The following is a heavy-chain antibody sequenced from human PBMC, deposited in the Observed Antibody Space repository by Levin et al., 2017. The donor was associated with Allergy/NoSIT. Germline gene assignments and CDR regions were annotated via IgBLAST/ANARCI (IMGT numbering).Heavy chain of an antibody. J-gene: IGHJ4*02. CDR2: TRNKANSYTT. CDR3: TRGTWNGVDFDY. D-gene: IGHD1-1*01. V-gene: IGHV3-72*01. Sequence: GESLKISCAASGFTFSDHYMDWVRQAPGKGLEWVGRTRNKANSYTTEYAASVKGRFTISRDDSKNTLYLQMNSLKTEDTAVYYCTRGTWNGVDFDYWGQGTLVTVSS. CDR1: GFTFSDHY.